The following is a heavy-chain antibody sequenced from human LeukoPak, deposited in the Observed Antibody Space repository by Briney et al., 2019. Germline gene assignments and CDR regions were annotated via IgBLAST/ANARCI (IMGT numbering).Heavy chain of an antibody. J-gene: IGHJ4*02. Sequence: GGSLRLSCAASEFTFSAFWMSWVRQAPGKGLEWVANINQDGSRKHYVDSVKGRFTVSRDNAEKSLYLQTYSLRAEDTAVYYCVAGSGWRFDYWGQGTLVTVSS. CDR1: EFTFSAFW. CDR2: INQDGSRK. CDR3: VAGSGWRFDY. D-gene: IGHD6-19*01. V-gene: IGHV3-7*01.